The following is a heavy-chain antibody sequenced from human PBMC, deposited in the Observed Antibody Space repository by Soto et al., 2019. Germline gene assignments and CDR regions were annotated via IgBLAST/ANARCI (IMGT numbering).Heavy chain of an antibody. V-gene: IGHV4-31*03. Sequence: PSETLSLTCTVSGGSVRRGGYYWSWIRQHPGKGLEWIGYIYYSGSTYYNPSLKSRVTISVDTSKNQFSLKLSPVTAADTAVYYCARGPGDPWGQGTLVTVSS. CDR1: GGSVRRGGYY. CDR3: ARGPGDP. J-gene: IGHJ5*02. CDR2: IYYSGST.